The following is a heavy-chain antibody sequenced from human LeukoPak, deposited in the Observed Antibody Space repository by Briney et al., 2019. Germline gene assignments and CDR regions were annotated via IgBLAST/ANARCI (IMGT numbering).Heavy chain of an antibody. Sequence: SGGSLRLSCAASGFTFSSYAMSWVRQAPGKGLEWVSGISGSGGSTYYADSVKGRFTISRDNSENTLYLQMNSLRAEDTAVYYCAKDLYSSGSYFDYWGQGTLVTVSS. D-gene: IGHD1-26*01. V-gene: IGHV3-23*01. CDR3: AKDLYSSGSYFDY. CDR1: GFTFSSYA. CDR2: ISGSGGST. J-gene: IGHJ4*02.